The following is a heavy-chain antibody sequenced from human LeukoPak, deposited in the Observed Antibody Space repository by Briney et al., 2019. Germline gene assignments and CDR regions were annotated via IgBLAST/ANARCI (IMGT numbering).Heavy chain of an antibody. CDR1: VYTLTSYD. D-gene: IGHD3-10*01. CDR3: ARGPIFGSGSYYDQ. Sequence: ASVKVSCKAPVYTLTSYDIYWVRQATAQGLEWMGWMNPNSGHTGYAQKFQGRVTMTRSTSISTAYMELISLRFGDTAVYYCARGPIFGSGSYYDQCGQGALCTVSS. V-gene: IGHV1-8*01. CDR2: MNPNSGHT. J-gene: IGHJ4*02.